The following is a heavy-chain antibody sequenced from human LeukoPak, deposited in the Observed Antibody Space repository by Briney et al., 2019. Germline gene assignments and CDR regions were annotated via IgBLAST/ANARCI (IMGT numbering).Heavy chain of an antibody. CDR2: INNDGSST. D-gene: IGHD3-3*01. J-gene: IGHJ4*02. CDR1: GFTFSSYW. Sequence: GGSLRLSCAASGFTFSSYWMHWVRQAPGKGLVWVSRINNDGSSTSYADSVKGRFTISRDNAKNTLYLQMNSLRAEDTAVYYCAKVGDFWSGYCVGDYWGQGTLVTVSS. V-gene: IGHV3-74*01. CDR3: AKVGDFWSGYCVGDY.